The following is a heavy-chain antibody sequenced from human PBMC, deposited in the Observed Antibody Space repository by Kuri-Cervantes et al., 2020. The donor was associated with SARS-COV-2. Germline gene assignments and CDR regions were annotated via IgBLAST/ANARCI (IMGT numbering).Heavy chain of an antibody. D-gene: IGHD3-3*01. CDR1: GGSISCSSYY. CDR3: ARQMMSSITIFGVVITRNWFDP. CDR2: IYYSGST. J-gene: IGHJ5*02. Sequence: CTVSGGSISCSSYYWGWIRQPPGKGLEWIGSIYYSGSTYYNPSLKSRVTISVDTSKNQFSLKLSSVTAAETAVYYCARQMMSSITIFGVVITRNWFDPWGQGTLVTVSS. V-gene: IGHV4-39*01.